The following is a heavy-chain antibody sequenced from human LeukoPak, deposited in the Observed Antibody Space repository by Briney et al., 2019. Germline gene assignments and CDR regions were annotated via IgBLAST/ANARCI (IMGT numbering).Heavy chain of an antibody. V-gene: IGHV4-34*01. J-gene: IGHJ4*02. D-gene: IGHD4-23*01. Sequence: PSETLSLTCAVYGGSFSGYYWSWIRQPPGKGLEWIGEINHSGSTNYNPSLKSRVTISVDTSKNQFSLKLSSVTAADTAVYYCARHDYGGNPINWGQGTLVTVSS. CDR3: ARHDYGGNPIN. CDR1: GGSFSGYY. CDR2: INHSGST.